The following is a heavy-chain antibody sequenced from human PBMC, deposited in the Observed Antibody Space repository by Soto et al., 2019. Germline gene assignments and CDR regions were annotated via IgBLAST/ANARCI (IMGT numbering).Heavy chain of an antibody. CDR1: GFTFSDSA. CDR3: ASAKAVVVAALGT. J-gene: IGHJ3*02. CDR2: ISENGGSRGVT. V-gene: IGHV3-23*01. D-gene: IGHD2-21*01. Sequence: EVHLLESGGGLVQPGWSLRLSCTASGFTFSDSAMIWVRQPPGQGLEWVARISENGGSRGVTYYADSVKARFTNSRNNSKSTLYLQVDSLTAADTAVYYCASAKAVVVAALGTWGQGTMVTVSS.